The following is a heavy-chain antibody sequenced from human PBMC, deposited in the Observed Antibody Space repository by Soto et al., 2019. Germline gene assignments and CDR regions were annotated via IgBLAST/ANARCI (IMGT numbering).Heavy chain of an antibody. V-gene: IGHV3-53*01. D-gene: IGHD3-22*01. CDR3: ARARYYYDSSGYYFDY. J-gene: IGHJ4*02. Sequence: GESLKISCAASGFTVSSNYMSWVRQAPGKGLEWVSVIYSGGSTYYADSVKGRFTISRDNSKNTLYLQMNSLRAEDTAVYYCARARYYYDSSGYYFDYWGQGTLVTVSS. CDR1: GFTVSSNY. CDR2: IYSGGST.